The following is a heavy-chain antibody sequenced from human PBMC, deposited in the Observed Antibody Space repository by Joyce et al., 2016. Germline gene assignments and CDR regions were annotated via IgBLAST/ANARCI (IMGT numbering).Heavy chain of an antibody. Sequence: QVLLVQSGAEVKKPGASVKVSCKVSGYTGVDYYLHWVRQAPGQGLGWMGRVNPDTGGRDYAPKFQGRVTMNGDTSTSTAYMELIRLRSDDTAVYYCARDITAILRGMDVWGQGTTVIVSS. CDR3: ARDITAILRGMDV. D-gene: IGHD3-3*01. J-gene: IGHJ6*02. V-gene: IGHV1-2*02. CDR2: VNPDTGGR. CDR1: GYTGVDYY.